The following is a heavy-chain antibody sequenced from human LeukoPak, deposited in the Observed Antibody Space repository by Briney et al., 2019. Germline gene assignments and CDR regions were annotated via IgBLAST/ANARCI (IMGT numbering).Heavy chain of an antibody. CDR3: ARTYYDFWSGYYSDY. D-gene: IGHD3-3*01. Sequence: SETPSLTCTVSGGSISSYYWSWIRQPPGKGLEWIGYIYTSGSTNYNPSLKSRVTISVDTSKNQFSLKLSSVTAADTAVYYCARTYYDFWSGYYSDYWGQGTLVTVSS. CDR2: IYTSGST. CDR1: GGSISSYY. V-gene: IGHV4-4*09. J-gene: IGHJ4*02.